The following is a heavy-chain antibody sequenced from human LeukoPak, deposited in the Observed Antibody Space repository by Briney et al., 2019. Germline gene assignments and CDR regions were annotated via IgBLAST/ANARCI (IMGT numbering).Heavy chain of an antibody. V-gene: IGHV3-30*02. D-gene: IGHD1-26*01. CDR3: AKAHRSIVGAQPHFDY. Sequence: PGGSLRLSCAASGLTFSSYGMHWVRQAPGKGLEWVAFIRYDGSNKYYADSVKGRFTISRDNSKNTLYLQMNSLRAEDTAVYYCAKAHRSIVGAQPHFDYWGQGTLVTVSS. CDR1: GLTFSSYG. CDR2: IRYDGSNK. J-gene: IGHJ4*02.